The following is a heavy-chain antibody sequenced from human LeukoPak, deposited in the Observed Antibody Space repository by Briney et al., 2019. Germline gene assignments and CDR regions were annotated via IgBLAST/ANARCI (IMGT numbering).Heavy chain of an antibody. D-gene: IGHD3-16*02. J-gene: IGHJ4*02. CDR1: GFTFSSYG. V-gene: IGHV3-33*01. CDR2: IWYDGSNK. CDR3: ARGTLGLRLGELSRTFDY. Sequence: PGGSLRLSCAASGFTFSSYGMHWVRQAPGKGLEWVAVIWYDGSNKYYADYVKGRFTISRDNSKNTLYLQMNSLRAEDTAVYYCARGTLGLRLGELSRTFDYWGQGTLVTVSS.